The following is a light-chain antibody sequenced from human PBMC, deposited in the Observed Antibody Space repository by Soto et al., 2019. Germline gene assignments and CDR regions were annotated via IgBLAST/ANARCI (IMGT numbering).Light chain of an antibody. CDR1: QSVSS. Sequence: EIVMTQSPATLSVSPGERATLSCRASQSVSSLVWYQQKPGQTPKLLIYAASTRATGMPARFSGSGSGTEFTLTISSLQSEDFAVYYCQQYDNWPHTFGQGTKLEIK. J-gene: IGKJ2*01. V-gene: IGKV3D-15*01. CDR3: QQYDNWPHT. CDR2: AAS.